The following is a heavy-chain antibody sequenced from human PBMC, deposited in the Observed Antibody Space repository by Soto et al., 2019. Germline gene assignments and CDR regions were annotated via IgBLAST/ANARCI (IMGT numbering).Heavy chain of an antibody. CDR3: AKDLWPLRIAVADYNWFDP. V-gene: IGHV3-30*18. Sequence: QVPLVESGGGVVQPGRSLRLSCAASGFTFSSYGMHWVRQAPGKGLEWVAVISYDGSNKYYADSVKGRFTISRDNSKNTLYLQMNSLRAEDTAVYYCAKDLWPLRIAVADYNWFDPWGQGTLVTVSS. CDR2: ISYDGSNK. D-gene: IGHD6-19*01. J-gene: IGHJ5*02. CDR1: GFTFSSYG.